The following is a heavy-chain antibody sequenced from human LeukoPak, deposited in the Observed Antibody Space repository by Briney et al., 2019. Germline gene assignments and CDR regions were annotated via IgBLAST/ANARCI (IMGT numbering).Heavy chain of an antibody. CDR3: AKVRAPDSAWGSSRYFDY. V-gene: IGHV3-53*01. J-gene: IGHJ4*02. D-gene: IGHD3-16*02. Sequence: GGSLRLSCAASGFTVSGNFLNWVRQAPGKGLEWVAVIYAGGRTYYADSGQGRFIISRDNSKNTLYLEMNSVRAEGTAVYYCAKVRAPDSAWGSSRYFDYWGQGTLVTVSS. CDR2: IYAGGRT. CDR1: GFTVSGNF.